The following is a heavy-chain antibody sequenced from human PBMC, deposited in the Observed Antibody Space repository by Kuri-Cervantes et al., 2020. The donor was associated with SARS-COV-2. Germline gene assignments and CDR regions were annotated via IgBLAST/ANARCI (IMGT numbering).Heavy chain of an antibody. J-gene: IGHJ4*02. CDR2: ISWNGGIT. CDR3: ARDLRMGKSLDY. CDR1: GFNFDDHG. V-gene: IGHV3-20*04. D-gene: IGHD3-16*01. Sequence: GESLKISCAASGFNFDDHGMSWVRQAPGKGLEWVSGISWNGGITGYADSVKGRFTISRDDAKSSVYLQMNSLRGEDTAVYYCARDLRMGKSLDYWGQGTLVTVSS.